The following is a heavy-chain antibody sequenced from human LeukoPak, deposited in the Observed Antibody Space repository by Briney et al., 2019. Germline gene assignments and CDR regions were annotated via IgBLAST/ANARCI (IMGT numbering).Heavy chain of an antibody. J-gene: IGHJ3*02. Sequence: ASVKVSCKASGYTFSGYYVHWVRQAPGQGLGWMGWINPNSGGTNYAQKFQGRVTMTRDTSISTAYMELRRLGSDDTAVYYCARGFAEEGTTTGAFDIWGHGTMVTVSS. V-gene: IGHV1-2*02. CDR3: ARGFAEEGTTTGAFDI. CDR1: GYTFSGYY. CDR2: INPNSGGT. D-gene: IGHD1-7*01.